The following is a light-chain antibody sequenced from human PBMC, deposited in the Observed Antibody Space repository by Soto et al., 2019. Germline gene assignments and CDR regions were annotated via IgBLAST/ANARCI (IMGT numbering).Light chain of an antibody. CDR1: SNDVGFSKF. CDR2: EGT. J-gene: IGLJ1*01. Sequence: QSALTQPASVSASPGQSITISCTATSNDVGFSKFVSWYQQQPGKSPQVLVYEGTKRPSGVSLRFSGSKSGNTASLTISGLQTEDEADYYCNSYTTTSTYVFGTGTKLTVL. CDR3: NSYTTTSTYV. V-gene: IGLV2-14*02.